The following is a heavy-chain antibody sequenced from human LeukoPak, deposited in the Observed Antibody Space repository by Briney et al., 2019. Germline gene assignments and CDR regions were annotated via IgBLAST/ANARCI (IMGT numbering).Heavy chain of an antibody. D-gene: IGHD5-18*01. CDR2: IYYSGST. CDR3: ARQGRGYSLGY. Sequence: SETLSLTCTVSGGSISSSSYYWGWIRQPPGKGLEWIGSIYYSGSTYYNPSLKSRVTISVDTSKNQFSLKLSSVTAADTAVYYCARQGRGYSLGYWGQGTLVTVSS. CDR1: GGSISSSSYY. J-gene: IGHJ4*02. V-gene: IGHV4-39*01.